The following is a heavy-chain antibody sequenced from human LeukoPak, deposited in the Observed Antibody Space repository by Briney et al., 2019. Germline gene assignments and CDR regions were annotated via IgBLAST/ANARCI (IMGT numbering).Heavy chain of an antibody. Sequence: PGGSLRLSCAASGFTVSSNYMSWIRQAPGKGLEWVSVIYSGGGTYYAGSVKGRFTISRDNSKNTLYLQMNSLRAEGTAVYYCARDDGSSPYDYWGQGTLVTVSS. CDR2: IYSGGGT. V-gene: IGHV3-66*02. D-gene: IGHD6-6*01. CDR3: ARDDGSSPYDY. J-gene: IGHJ4*02. CDR1: GFTVSSNY.